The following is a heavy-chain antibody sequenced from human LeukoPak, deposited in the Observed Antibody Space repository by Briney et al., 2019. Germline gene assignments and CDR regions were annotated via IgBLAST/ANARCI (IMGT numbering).Heavy chain of an antibody. CDR3: ARDSTYYYDSGSSGPHYFDN. Sequence: PGGSLRLSCAASGFTFSSYAMSWVRQAPGKGLEWVSAMSGSGGSTYYADSVKGRFTISRDNSKNTLYLQMNSLRAGDTAVYYCARDSTYYYDSGSSGPHYFDNWGQGTLVTVSS. V-gene: IGHV3-23*01. CDR2: MSGSGGST. J-gene: IGHJ4*02. D-gene: IGHD3-10*01. CDR1: GFTFSSYA.